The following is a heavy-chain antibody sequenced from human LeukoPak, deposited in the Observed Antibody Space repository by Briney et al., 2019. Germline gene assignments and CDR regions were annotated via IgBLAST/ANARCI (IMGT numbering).Heavy chain of an antibody. CDR1: GGSFSGYY. CDR2: INHSGST. D-gene: IGHD2-2*01. Sequence: SETLSLTCAVYGGSFSGYYWSWIRQPPGKGLEWIGEINHSGSTNYNPSLKSRVTISVDTSKNQFSLKLSSVTAADTAVYYCALASAAILRYWGQGTLVTVSS. J-gene: IGHJ4*02. CDR3: ALASAAILRY. V-gene: IGHV4-34*01.